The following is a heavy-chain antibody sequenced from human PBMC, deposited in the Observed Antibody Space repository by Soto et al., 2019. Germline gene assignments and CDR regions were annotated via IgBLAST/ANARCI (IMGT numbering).Heavy chain of an antibody. V-gene: IGHV4-31*03. D-gene: IGHD6-13*01. Sequence: QVQLQESGPGLVKPSQTLSLTCTVSGGSISSGGYYWSWIRQHPGKGLEWIGYIYYSGSTYYNPSLKSRVTISVDTSKNQFSLKLSSVTAADTAVYYCARWVTITAAVLYYYYGMDVWGQGTTVTVSS. CDR1: GGSISSGGYY. CDR3: ARWVTITAAVLYYYYGMDV. CDR2: IYYSGST. J-gene: IGHJ6*02.